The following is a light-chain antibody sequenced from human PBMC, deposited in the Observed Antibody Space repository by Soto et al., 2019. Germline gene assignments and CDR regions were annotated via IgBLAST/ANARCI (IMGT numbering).Light chain of an antibody. V-gene: IGKV1-39*01. CDR3: LQTYQSPLT. J-gene: IGKJ2*01. CDR2: AAS. Sequence: DIQMTQSPSSLSASVGDRVTISCRASQAISTSLNWYQQKPGKAPKLLIYAASSLQTGVPSRFTGSGSATYFTLTISSLHPEDFATYYCLQTYQSPLTFGQGTKVDIK. CDR1: QAISTS.